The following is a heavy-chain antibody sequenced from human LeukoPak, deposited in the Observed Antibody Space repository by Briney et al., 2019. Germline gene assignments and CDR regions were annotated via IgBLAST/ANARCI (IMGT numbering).Heavy chain of an antibody. Sequence: GGSLRLSCAASGFTFSSYGMHWGRQAPGKGLEWVAVISYDGSNKYYADSVKGRFTISRDNAKNSLYLQMNSLRAEDTALYHCARSRHLYYYDSSGSQGAFDIWGQGTMVTVSS. CDR3: ARSRHLYYYDSSGSQGAFDI. J-gene: IGHJ3*02. V-gene: IGHV3-30*03. CDR2: ISYDGSNK. CDR1: GFTFSSYG. D-gene: IGHD3-22*01.